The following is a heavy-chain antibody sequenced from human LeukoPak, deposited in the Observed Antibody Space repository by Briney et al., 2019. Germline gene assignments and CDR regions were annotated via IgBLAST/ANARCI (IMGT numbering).Heavy chain of an antibody. J-gene: IGHJ5*02. CDR3: SKPAAAAGRNWFDP. CDR1: GFTFSSYG. Sequence: TGGSLRLSCAASGFTFSSYGMHWVRQAPGKGVEWVAVISYDGSNKYYADYVKGRFAISRDNSKNTLYLQMNSLRAEDTAVYYCSKPAAAAGRNWFDPWGQGTLVTVSS. V-gene: IGHV3-30*18. CDR2: ISYDGSNK. D-gene: IGHD6-13*01.